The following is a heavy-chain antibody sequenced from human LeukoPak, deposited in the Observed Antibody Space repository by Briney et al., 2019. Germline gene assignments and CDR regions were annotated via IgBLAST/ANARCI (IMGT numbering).Heavy chain of an antibody. CDR3: ARDQIASAGPNDY. CDR1: GDSVSSNNAA. J-gene: IGHJ4*02. D-gene: IGHD6-13*01. Sequence: SQTLSLTCAISGDSVSSNNAAWNWIRQSPSRGLEWLGRTYYRSKWHNDYAVSVKSRITINPDTSKNQFSLQLNSVTPEDTAVYFCARDQIASAGPNDYWGQGTLVTVSS. CDR2: TYYRSKWHN. V-gene: IGHV6-1*01.